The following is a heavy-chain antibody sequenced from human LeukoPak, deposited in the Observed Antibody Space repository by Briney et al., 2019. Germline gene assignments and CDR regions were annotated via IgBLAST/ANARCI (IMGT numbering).Heavy chain of an antibody. CDR1: GGSISSGGYS. Sequence: SQTLSLTCAVSGGSISSGGYSWSWIRQPAGKGLEWIGRIYTSGSTNYNPSLKSRVTMSVDTSKNQFSLKLSSVTAADTAVYYCAREQHSSGWYVNFDYWGQGTLVTVSS. CDR2: IYTSGST. V-gene: IGHV4-61*02. CDR3: AREQHSSGWYVNFDY. D-gene: IGHD6-19*01. J-gene: IGHJ4*02.